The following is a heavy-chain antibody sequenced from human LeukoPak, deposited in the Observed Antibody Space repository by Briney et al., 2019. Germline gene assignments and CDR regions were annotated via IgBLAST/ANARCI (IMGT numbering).Heavy chain of an antibody. Sequence: PSETLSLTCTVSGDSISISTYYWGWIRQPPGKGLEWIGSISYSGSTYYNPSLKSRVTISVDTSKNQFSLKLSSVTAADTAVYYCARSFGDYDYYYYMDVWGKGTTVTVSS. V-gene: IGHV4-39*07. CDR1: GDSISISTYY. CDR3: ARSFGDYDYYYYMDV. CDR2: ISYSGST. D-gene: IGHD4-17*01. J-gene: IGHJ6*03.